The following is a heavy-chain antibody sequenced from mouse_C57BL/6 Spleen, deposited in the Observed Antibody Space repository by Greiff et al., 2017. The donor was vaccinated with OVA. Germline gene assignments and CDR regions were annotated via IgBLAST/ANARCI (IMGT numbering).Heavy chain of an antibody. CDR3: ARNYGSSNDAMDY. CDR1: GYAFTNYL. J-gene: IGHJ4*01. Sequence: QVQLQQSGAELVRPGTSVKVSCKASGYAFTNYLIEWVKQRPGQGLEWIGVINPGSGGTNYNEKFKGKATLTADKSSSTAYMQLSSRTSEDSAVYFCARNYGSSNDAMDYWGQGTSVTVSS. V-gene: IGHV1-54*01. CDR2: INPGSGGT. D-gene: IGHD1-1*01.